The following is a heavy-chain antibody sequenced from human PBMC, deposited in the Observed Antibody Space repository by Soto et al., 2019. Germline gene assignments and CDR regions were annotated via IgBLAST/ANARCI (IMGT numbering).Heavy chain of an antibody. J-gene: IGHJ6*02. CDR3: ARYVSYGYYSYYGMDV. D-gene: IGHD5-18*01. Sequence: SETLSLTCAVYGGSFSGYSWSWIRQPPGKGLEWIGEISHSGSTNYNAALKRRVTISVATSKNQFSLKLSSVTAADTAVYYCARYVSYGYYSYYGMDVWGQGTTVTVSS. CDR1: GGSFSGYS. V-gene: IGHV4-34*01. CDR2: ISHSGST.